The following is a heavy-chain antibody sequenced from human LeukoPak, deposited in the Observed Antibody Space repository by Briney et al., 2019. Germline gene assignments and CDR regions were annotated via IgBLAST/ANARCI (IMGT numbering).Heavy chain of an antibody. CDR3: ARVIRPLVVTAQYFDY. J-gene: IGHJ4*02. Sequence: RGSLRLSCAASGFTFSSYSMNWVRQAPGKGLEWVSSISSSSSYIYYADSVKGRFTISRDNAKNSLYLQMNSLRAEDTAVYYCARVIRPLVVTAQYFDYWGQGTLVTVSS. CDR2: ISSSSSYI. CDR1: GFTFSSYS. D-gene: IGHD2-21*02. V-gene: IGHV3-21*01.